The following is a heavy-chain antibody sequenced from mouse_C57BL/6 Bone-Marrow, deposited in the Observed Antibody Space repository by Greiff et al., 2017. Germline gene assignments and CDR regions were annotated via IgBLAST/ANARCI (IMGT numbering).Heavy chain of an antibody. CDR3: AREERD. J-gene: IGHJ3*01. V-gene: IGHV1-20*01. Sequence: VMLVESVKISCKASGYSFTGYFMNWVMQSHGKSLEWIGRINPYNGDTFYNQKFKGKATLTVDKSSSTAHMELRSLTSEDSAVYYCAREERDWGQGTLVTVSA. CDR2: INPYNGDT. CDR1: GYSFTGYF.